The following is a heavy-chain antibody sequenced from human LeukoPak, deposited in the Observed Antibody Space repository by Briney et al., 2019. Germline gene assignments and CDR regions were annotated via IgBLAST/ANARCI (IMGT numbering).Heavy chain of an antibody. CDR3: ARGRPAVAKIRGNLDY. CDR2: INHSGST. V-gene: IGHV4-34*01. CDR1: GGSFSGYY. Sequence: SETLSLTCAVYGGSFSGYYWSWIRQPPGKGLEWIGEINHSGSTNYNPSLKSRVTISVDTSKNQFSLKPSSVTAADTAVYYCARGRPAVAKIRGNLDYWGQGTLVTVSS. J-gene: IGHJ4*02. D-gene: IGHD6-19*01.